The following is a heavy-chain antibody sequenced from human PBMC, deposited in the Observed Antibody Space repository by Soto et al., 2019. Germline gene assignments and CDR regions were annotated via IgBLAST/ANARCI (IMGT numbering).Heavy chain of an antibody. CDR1: GYTFTSYD. Sequence: QVQLVQSGAEVKKPGASVKVSCKVSGYTFTSYDITWLRLATGQGLEWMGWMYPNSGNTGYAQNFQGRVTMTSNTSISTAYMELSSLRSEDTAVYYFAREMTSRGMDGWGQGNTVTVSS. J-gene: IGHJ6*02. CDR2: MYPNSGNT. CDR3: AREMTSRGMDG. V-gene: IGHV1-8*01.